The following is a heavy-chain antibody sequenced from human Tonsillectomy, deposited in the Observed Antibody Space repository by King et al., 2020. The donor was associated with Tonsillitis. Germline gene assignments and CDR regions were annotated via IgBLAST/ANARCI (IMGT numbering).Heavy chain of an antibody. CDR2: ISGDGTTT. J-gene: IGHJ6*04. CDR1: GFTFDEYA. Sequence: DVQLVESGGGAVQPGGSMRLSCAASGFTFDEYAMHWVRQVPGKGLEWVSLISGDGTTTYYADSVKGRFTISRDNRKNSLYLQMNSLRTEDSALYYCGKEIRRSTSTYGPLDVWGKGTTVTVSS. D-gene: IGHD3-10*01. V-gene: IGHV3-43*02. CDR3: GKEIRRSTSTYGPLDV.